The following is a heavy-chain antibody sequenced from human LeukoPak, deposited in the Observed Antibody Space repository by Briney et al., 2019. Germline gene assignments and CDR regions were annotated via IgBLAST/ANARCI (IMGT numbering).Heavy chain of an antibody. CDR2: INPSGGST. Sequence: ASVKVSCKASGCTFTTYYVHWVRQAPGQGLEWMGIINPSGGSTTYAQKFQGRVTMTRDTSTSTVYMELSSLRSEDTAVYYCARVRFSSGWYIAFDMWGQGTMVTVSS. D-gene: IGHD6-19*01. V-gene: IGHV1-46*01. CDR1: GCTFTTYY. CDR3: ARVRFSSGWYIAFDM. J-gene: IGHJ3*02.